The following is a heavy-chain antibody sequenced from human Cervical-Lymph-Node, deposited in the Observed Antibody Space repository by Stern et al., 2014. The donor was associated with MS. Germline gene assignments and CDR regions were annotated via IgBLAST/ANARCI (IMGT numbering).Heavy chain of an antibody. CDR2: INPNTGVT. CDR1: GYTFTGFF. CDR3: ARGYPFFDN. J-gene: IGHJ4*02. V-gene: IGHV1-2*04. D-gene: IGHD2-15*01. Sequence: VQLVESGAEVKKPGASVKISCTASGYTFTGFFLHWVRQAPGQGPEWVGWINPNTGVTKSAQKFQGWVTLTRDTSINTVYMELNRLKSDDTAVFYCARGYPFFDNWGQGTLVTVSS.